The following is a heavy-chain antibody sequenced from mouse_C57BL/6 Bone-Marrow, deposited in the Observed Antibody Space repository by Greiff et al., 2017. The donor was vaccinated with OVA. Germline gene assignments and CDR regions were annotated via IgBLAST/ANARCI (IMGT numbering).Heavy chain of an antibody. J-gene: IGHJ1*03. Sequence: EVKLMESGGGLVKPGGSLKLSCAASGFTFSDYGMHWVRQALEKGLEWVAYISSGSSTIYYADTVKGRFTISRDNAKNTLFLQMTSLRSEDTAMYYCARNGYFDVWGTGTTVTVSS. CDR2: ISSGSSTI. CDR3: ARNGYFDV. CDR1: GFTFSDYG. V-gene: IGHV5-17*01.